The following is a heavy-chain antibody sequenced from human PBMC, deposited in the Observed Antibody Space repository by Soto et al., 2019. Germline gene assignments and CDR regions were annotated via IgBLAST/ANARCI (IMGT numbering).Heavy chain of an antibody. CDR1: GFTFSSYA. CDR3: AKDPGIAARALDY. J-gene: IGHJ4*02. CDR2: ISGSGGST. Sequence: PRLSCAASGFTFSSYAMSWVRQAPGKGLEWVSAISGSGGSTYYADSVKGRFTISRDNSKNTLYLQMNSLRAKDTAVYYCAKDPGIAARALDYWGQGTLVTVSS. V-gene: IGHV3-23*01. D-gene: IGHD6-6*01.